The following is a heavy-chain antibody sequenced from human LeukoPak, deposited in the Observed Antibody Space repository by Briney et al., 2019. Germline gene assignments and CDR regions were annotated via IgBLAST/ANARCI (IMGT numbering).Heavy chain of an antibody. Sequence: SETLSLTCAVSGVPFSNYYWSWVRQSPRQGLEWVGEINHSGYTNYNPSLKSRVTMSIDTSTNQFSLMLTSVTAADAGVYYCTRAVAGHPDWGQGTLVTVSS. V-gene: IGHV4-34*01. CDR1: GVPFSNYY. CDR3: TRAVAGHPD. D-gene: IGHD6-19*01. J-gene: IGHJ4*02. CDR2: INHSGYT.